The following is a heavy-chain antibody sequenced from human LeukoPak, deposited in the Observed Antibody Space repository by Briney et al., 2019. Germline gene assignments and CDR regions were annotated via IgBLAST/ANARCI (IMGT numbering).Heavy chain of an antibody. V-gene: IGHV4-59*08. Sequence: SETLSLTCTVSGGSISSYYWSWIRQPPGKGLEWIGYIYYSGSTNYNPSLKSRVTISVDTSKNQFSLKLSSVTAADTAVYYCASFICGSSRRYFDYWGQGTLVTVSS. CDR3: ASFICGSSRRYFDY. J-gene: IGHJ4*02. CDR1: GGSISSYY. D-gene: IGHD1-26*01. CDR2: IYYSGST.